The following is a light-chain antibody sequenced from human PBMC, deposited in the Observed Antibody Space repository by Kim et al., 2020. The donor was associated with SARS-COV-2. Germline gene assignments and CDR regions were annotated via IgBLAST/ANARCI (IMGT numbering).Light chain of an antibody. J-gene: IGLJ2*01. CDR1: SSDVGSYNL. Sequence: SALTQPASVSGSPGQSITLSCTGTSSDVGSYNLVSWYQQHPGKAPKLMIYEGSKRPSGVSNRFSGSKSGNTASLTISGLQAEDEADYYCCSYAGSSTDVVFGGGTQLTVL. CDR3: CSYAGSSTDVV. V-gene: IGLV2-23*01. CDR2: EGS.